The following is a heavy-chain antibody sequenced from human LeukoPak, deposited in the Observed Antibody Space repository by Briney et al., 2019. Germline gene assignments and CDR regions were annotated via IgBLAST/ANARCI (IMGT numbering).Heavy chain of an antibody. CDR3: ARDKTRNDLDP. V-gene: IGHV1-69*04. Sequence: ASVKVSCKASGGTFISYAISWVRQAPGQGLGWMGRIIPILGIANYAQKFQGRVTITADKSTSTAYMELSSLRSEDTAVYYCARDKTRNDLDPWGQGTLVTVSS. D-gene: IGHD1-14*01. J-gene: IGHJ5*02. CDR2: IIPILGIA. CDR1: GGTFISYA.